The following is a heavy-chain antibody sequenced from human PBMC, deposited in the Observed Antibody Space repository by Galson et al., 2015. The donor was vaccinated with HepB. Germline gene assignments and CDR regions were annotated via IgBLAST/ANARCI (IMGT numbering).Heavy chain of an antibody. Sequence: SLRLSCAASGFTFSNYGMHWVRQAPGKGLEWVAVISYDGSNKYYADSVKGRFTIPRANSKNTLYMKMNSLRAEDTALYYCAKDPYLYSALAGTMAGFDYWGQGTLVTVSS. J-gene: IGHJ4*02. V-gene: IGHV3-30*18. CDR1: GFTFSNYG. D-gene: IGHD6-19*01. CDR3: AKDPYLYSALAGTMAGFDY. CDR2: ISYDGSNK.